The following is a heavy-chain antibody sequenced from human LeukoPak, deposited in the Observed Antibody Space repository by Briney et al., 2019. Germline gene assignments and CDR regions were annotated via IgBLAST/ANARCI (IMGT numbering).Heavy chain of an antibody. Sequence: GASVKVSCKASGGTFSSYAISWVRQAPGQGLEWMGGIIPIFGTANYAQKFQGRVTITADESTSTAYMELSSLRSEDTAVYYCARGPEGYYGSGSYVGYWGQGTLVTVSS. D-gene: IGHD3-10*01. J-gene: IGHJ4*02. CDR3: ARGPEGYYGSGSYVGY. CDR1: GGTFSSYA. V-gene: IGHV1-69*13. CDR2: IIPIFGTA.